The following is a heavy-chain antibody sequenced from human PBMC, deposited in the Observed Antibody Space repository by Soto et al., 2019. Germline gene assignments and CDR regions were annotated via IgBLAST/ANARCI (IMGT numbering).Heavy chain of an antibody. V-gene: IGHV3-30-3*01. Sequence: GGSLRLSCAASGFTFSSYAMHWVRQAPGKGLEWVAVISYDGSNKYYADSVKGRFTISRDNSKNTLYLQMNSLRAEDTAVYYCARDLYYYDSSGYWGLFDYWGQGTLVTVSS. CDR3: ARDLYYYDSSGYWGLFDY. D-gene: IGHD3-22*01. CDR1: GFTFSSYA. CDR2: ISYDGSNK. J-gene: IGHJ4*02.